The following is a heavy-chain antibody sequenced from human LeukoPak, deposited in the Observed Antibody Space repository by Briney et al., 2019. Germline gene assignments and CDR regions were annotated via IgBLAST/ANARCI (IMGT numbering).Heavy chain of an antibody. J-gene: IGHJ2*01. CDR2: IYYSGST. CDR1: GGSISSSTYF. CDR3: ARRDSSSWYNWYFDL. Sequence: SETLSLTCTVSGGSISSSTYFWGWIRQPPGKGLEWIGTIYYSGSTYYIPSLKSRVIISIDTSKNQFSLKLSSVTAADTAVYYCARRDSSSWYNWYFDLWGRGTLVTVSS. V-gene: IGHV4-39*07. D-gene: IGHD6-13*01.